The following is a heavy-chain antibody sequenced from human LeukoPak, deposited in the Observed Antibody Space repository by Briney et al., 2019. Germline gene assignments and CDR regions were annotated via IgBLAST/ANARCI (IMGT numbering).Heavy chain of an antibody. CDR2: IYYSGST. Sequence: KPSETLSLTCTVSGGSISSYYWSWIRQPPGKGLEWIGYIYYSGSTNYNPSLKSRVTISVDTSKNQFSLKLSSVTAADTAVYYFARRLGHDYGGNSGWEGMDVWGQGTTVTVSS. CDR1: GGSISSYY. D-gene: IGHD4-23*01. CDR3: ARRLGHDYGGNSGWEGMDV. J-gene: IGHJ6*02. V-gene: IGHV4-59*08.